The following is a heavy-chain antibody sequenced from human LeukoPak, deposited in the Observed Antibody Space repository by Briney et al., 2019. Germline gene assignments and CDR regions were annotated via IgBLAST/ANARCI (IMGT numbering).Heavy chain of an antibody. J-gene: IGHJ5*02. V-gene: IGHV4-59*01. CDR3: ARDRCPTCNWFDP. CDR2: ISYSGST. CDR1: VGALSNSY. Sequence: PSETLSLTCTVSVGALSNSYWNWIRQPPGKGLEWIGYISYSGSTYYNPSLKSRVTISVDTSKKQFSLKLSSVTAVDTAVYYCARDRCPTCNWFDPWGQGTLVTVSS.